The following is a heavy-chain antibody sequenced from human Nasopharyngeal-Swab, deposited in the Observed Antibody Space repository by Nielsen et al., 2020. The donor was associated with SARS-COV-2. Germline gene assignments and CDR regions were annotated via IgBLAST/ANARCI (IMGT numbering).Heavy chain of an antibody. J-gene: IGHJ5*02. CDR1: GLTFSGHW. CDR3: AKDYGSGSHYRLNWFDP. CDR2: ISGSGGST. D-gene: IGHD3-10*01. Sequence: GESLKISCAASGLTFSGHWMHWVRQAPGKGLEWVSAISGSGGSTYYADSVKGRFTISRDNSKNTLYLQMNSLRAEDTAVYYCAKDYGSGSHYRLNWFDPWGQGTLVTVSS. V-gene: IGHV3-23*01.